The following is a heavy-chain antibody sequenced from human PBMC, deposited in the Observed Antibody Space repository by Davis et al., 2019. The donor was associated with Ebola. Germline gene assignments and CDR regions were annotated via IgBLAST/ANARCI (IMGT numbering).Heavy chain of an antibody. CDR3: ARDGYHYGVRLELGS. J-gene: IGHJ4*02. D-gene: IGHD1-7*01. V-gene: IGHV3-15*01. Sequence: WVRQAPGKGLEWVGRIRSKTDGGTTDYAAPVKGRFTISRDDSKNTLYLQMNSLKTEDTAVYYCARDGYHYGVRLELGSWGQGTLVTVSS. CDR2: IRSKTDGGTT.